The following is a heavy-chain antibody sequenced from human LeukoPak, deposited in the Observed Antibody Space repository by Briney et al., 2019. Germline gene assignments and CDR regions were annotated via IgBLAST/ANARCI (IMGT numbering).Heavy chain of an antibody. CDR3: AKARDFYYYDSSGYLDY. V-gene: IGHV3-30*18. CDR1: GFTFSSYG. Sequence: GGSLRLSCAASGFTFSSYGMHWVRQAPGKGLEWVAVISYDGSNKYYADSVKGRFTIPRDNSKNTLYLQMNSLRAEDTAVYYCAKARDFYYYDSSGYLDYWGQGTLVTVSS. CDR2: ISYDGSNK. J-gene: IGHJ4*02. D-gene: IGHD3-22*01.